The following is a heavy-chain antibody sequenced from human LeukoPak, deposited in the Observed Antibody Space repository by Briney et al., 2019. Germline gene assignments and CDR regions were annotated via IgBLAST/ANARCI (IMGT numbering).Heavy chain of an antibody. CDR3: VTEGGYYDSSGYLEY. D-gene: IGHD3-22*01. CDR1: GFTFSRYW. J-gene: IGHJ4*02. CDR2: IKSDGSNT. Sequence: GGSLRLSCAASGFTFSRYWMHWVRQAPGKGLVWVSRIKSDGSNTNYADSVKGRFTISRDNAKNTLYLQMNSLRAEDTAVYYCVTEGGYYDSSGYLEYWGQGTLVTVSS. V-gene: IGHV3-74*01.